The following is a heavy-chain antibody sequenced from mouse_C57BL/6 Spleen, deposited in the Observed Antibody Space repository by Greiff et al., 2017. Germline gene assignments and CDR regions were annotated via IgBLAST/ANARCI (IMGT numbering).Heavy chain of an antibody. V-gene: IGHV14-3*01. Sequence: VQLQQSVAELVRPGASVKLSCTASGFNIKNTYMHWVKQRPEQGLEWIGRIDPANGNTKYAPKFQGKATITADTSSNTAYLQLSSLTSEDTAIYYCARVGFITTVVEGIYYAIDYWGQGTSVTVSS. J-gene: IGHJ4*01. CDR1: GFNIKNTY. CDR3: ARVGFITTVVEGIYYAIDY. D-gene: IGHD1-1*01. CDR2: IDPANGNT.